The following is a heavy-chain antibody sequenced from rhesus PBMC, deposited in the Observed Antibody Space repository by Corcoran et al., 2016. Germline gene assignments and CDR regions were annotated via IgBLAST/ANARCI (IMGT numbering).Heavy chain of an antibody. V-gene: IGHV4S12*01. CDR2: IYRSTETT. CDR1: GGSLRSYNW. D-gene: IGHD5-36*01. J-gene: IGHJ4*01. Sequence: QVQLQESGPGLVKPSETLSLTCAVSGGSLRSYNWWNWIRQPPGNGRGGIGGIYRSTETTTHNPSLKTRDTISKDPSKKQFSLKLSSVTAADTAAYYCARESYGFDYWGQGVLVTVSS. CDR3: ARESYGFDY.